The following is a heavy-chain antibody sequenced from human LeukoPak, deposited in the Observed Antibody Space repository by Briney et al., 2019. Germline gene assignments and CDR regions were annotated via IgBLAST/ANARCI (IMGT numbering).Heavy chain of an antibody. CDR3: AREDIVATISHYDY. Sequence: SETLSLTCTVSGYSISSGYYWGWIRQPPGKGLEWIGSIYHSGSTYYNPSLKSRVTISVDTSKNQFSLKLSSVTAADTAVYYCAREDIVATISHYDYWGQGTLVTVSS. CDR2: IYHSGST. CDR1: GYSISSGYY. J-gene: IGHJ4*02. D-gene: IGHD5-12*01. V-gene: IGHV4-38-2*02.